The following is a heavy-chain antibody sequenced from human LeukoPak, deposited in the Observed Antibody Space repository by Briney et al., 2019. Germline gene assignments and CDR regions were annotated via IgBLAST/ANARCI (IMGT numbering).Heavy chain of an antibody. J-gene: IGHJ4*02. D-gene: IGHD5-12*01. CDR2: ISSSSSTI. CDR1: GFTFSSYS. Sequence: GGSLRLSCAASGFTFSSYSMHWVRQAPGKGLEWVSYISSSSSTIYYADSVKGRFTISRDNAKNSLYLQTNSLRDEDTAVYYCARGYSLDYWGQGTLVTVSS. V-gene: IGHV3-48*02. CDR3: ARGYSLDY.